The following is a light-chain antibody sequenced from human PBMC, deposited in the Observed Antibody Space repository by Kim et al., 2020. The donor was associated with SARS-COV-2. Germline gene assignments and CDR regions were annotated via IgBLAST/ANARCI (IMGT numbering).Light chain of an antibody. V-gene: IGLV3-19*01. Sequence: SYELTQDPAVSVALGQTVRITCQGDSLRSYYASWYQQKPGQAPVLVIYGKNNRPSGIPDRFSGSSSGNTASLTITGAQAEDEADYYCNSRDSSGNHRWVF. CDR1: SLRSYY. J-gene: IGLJ3*02. CDR2: GKN. CDR3: NSRDSSGNHRWV.